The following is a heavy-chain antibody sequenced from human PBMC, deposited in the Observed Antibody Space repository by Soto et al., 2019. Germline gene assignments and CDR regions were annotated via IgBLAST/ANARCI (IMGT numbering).Heavy chain of an antibody. J-gene: IGHJ3*02. CDR1: GYTFTSYD. CDR3: ARGGSEGSSWDDAFDI. D-gene: IGHD6-13*01. Sequence: ASVKVSCKASGYTFTSYDINWVRQATGQGLEWMGWMNPNSGNTGYAQKFQGRVTVTRNTSISTAYMELSSLRSEDTAVYYCARGGSEGSSWDDAFDIWGQGTMVTVSS. V-gene: IGHV1-8*01. CDR2: MNPNSGNT.